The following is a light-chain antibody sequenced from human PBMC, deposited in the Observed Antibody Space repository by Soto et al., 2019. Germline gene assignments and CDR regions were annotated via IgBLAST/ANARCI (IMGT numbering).Light chain of an antibody. CDR2: DAS. CDR1: QSISSW. CDR3: QQYNSYPFT. V-gene: IGKV1-5*01. Sequence: DIQMTQSPSTLSASVGDRVTITCRASQSISSWLAWYQQKPGKAPKLLIYDASSLECGVPSRFNGSGSGTEFTLTISSLQPDDFASDYCQQYNSYPFTFGPGTKVDIK. J-gene: IGKJ3*01.